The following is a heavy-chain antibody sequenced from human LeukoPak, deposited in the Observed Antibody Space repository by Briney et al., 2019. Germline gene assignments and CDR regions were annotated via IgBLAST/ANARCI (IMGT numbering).Heavy chain of an antibody. V-gene: IGHV4-30-2*01. J-gene: IGHJ4*02. D-gene: IGHD2-2*01. CDR3: ASSYVVPAADSFDY. Sequence: SQTLSPTCTVSGGSISSGGYYWSWIRQPPGKGLEWIGYIYHSGSTYYNPSLKSRVTISVDRSKNQFSLKLSSVTAADTAVYYCASSYVVPAADSFDYWGQGTLVTVSS. CDR2: IYHSGST. CDR1: GGSISSGGYY.